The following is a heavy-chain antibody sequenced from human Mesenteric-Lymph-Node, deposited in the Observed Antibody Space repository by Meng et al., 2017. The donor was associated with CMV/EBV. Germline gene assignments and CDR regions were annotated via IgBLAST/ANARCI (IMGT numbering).Heavy chain of an antibody. CDR2: IRYDGSVK. V-gene: IGHV3-30*02. J-gene: IGHJ6*02. CDR1: GFAFRSYG. CDR3: AKDGGIRIFGVVHYDMDV. Sequence: GGSLRLSCVASGFAFRSYGMHWVRQTPGKGPEWVAFIRYDGSVKYYGDSVKGRFTISRDNSKNTFYLEVNSLRVEDTGVYYCAKDGGIRIFGVVHYDMDVWGQGTTVTVSS. D-gene: IGHD3-3*01.